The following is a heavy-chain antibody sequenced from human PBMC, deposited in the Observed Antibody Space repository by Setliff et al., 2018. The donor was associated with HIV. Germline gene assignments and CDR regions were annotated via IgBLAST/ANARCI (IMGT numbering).Heavy chain of an antibody. J-gene: IGHJ4*02. D-gene: IGHD5-12*01. Sequence: ASVKVSCKASGYSFTGYYIHWVRQAPGQGLEWMGWINPNSGGTRYTQKFQGRVTMTRDTSINTAYMELRDLIFDDTAVYFCARDTSATIRPLFDYWSQGTPVTVSS. CDR3: ARDTSATIRPLFDY. V-gene: IGHV1-2*02. CDR1: GYSFTGYY. CDR2: INPNSGGT.